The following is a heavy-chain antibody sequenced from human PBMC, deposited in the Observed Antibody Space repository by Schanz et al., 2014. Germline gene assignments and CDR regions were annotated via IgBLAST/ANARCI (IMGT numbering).Heavy chain of an antibody. CDR3: ARDRGYDFSFDP. CDR2: IYTSGST. CDR1: GGSISSFY. J-gene: IGHJ5*02. V-gene: IGHV4-4*07. Sequence: QVQLQESGPGLVKPSGTLSLTCAVSGGSISSFYWGWIRQPAGKGLEWIGRIYTSGSTNYNPSLKSRVTMSLDTSKNQFSLKLSSVTAADTAVYYCARDRGYDFSFDPWGQGALVTVSS. D-gene: IGHD3-3*01.